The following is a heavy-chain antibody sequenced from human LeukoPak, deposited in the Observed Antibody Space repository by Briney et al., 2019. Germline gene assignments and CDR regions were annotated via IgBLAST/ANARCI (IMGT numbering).Heavy chain of an antibody. V-gene: IGHV4-34*01. CDR2: INHSGST. CDR3: ARGRITMVRGGYYYMDV. J-gene: IGHJ6*03. CDR1: GGSFSGYY. D-gene: IGHD3-10*01. Sequence: SETLSLTCAVYGGSFSGYYWSRIRQPPGKGLERIGEINHSGSTNYNPSLKSRVTISVDTSKNQFSLKLSSVTAADTAVYYCARGRITMVRGGYYYMDVWGKGTTVTVSS.